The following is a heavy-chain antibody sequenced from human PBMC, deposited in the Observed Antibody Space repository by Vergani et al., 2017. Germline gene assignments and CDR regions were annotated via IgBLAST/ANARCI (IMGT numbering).Heavy chain of an antibody. CDR1: GGSISSGSYY. Sequence: QVQLQESGPGLVKPSQTLSLTCTVSGGSISSGSYYWSWIRQPAGKGLEWIGRIYTSGSTNYNPSLKSRVTISVDTSKNQFSLKLSSVTAADTAVYYCARSPKVIVVVPAATHFDYWGQGTLVTVSS. CDR2: IYTSGST. D-gene: IGHD2-2*01. V-gene: IGHV4-61*02. CDR3: ARSPKVIVVVPAATHFDY. J-gene: IGHJ4*02.